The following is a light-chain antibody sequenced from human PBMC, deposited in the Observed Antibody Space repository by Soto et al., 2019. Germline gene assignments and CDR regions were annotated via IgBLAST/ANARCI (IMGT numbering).Light chain of an antibody. CDR3: ATWDDGLSAYV. J-gene: IGLJ1*01. V-gene: IGLV1-44*01. CDR2: SNS. Sequence: QSVLTQPPSASGTPGQRVTFSCSGSSSNIGGNTVSWFQHLPRTAPKLLIFSNSQRPSGVPDRFSGAKSGTSASLAISGLQSEDEANYSCATWDDGLSAYVFGTGTKVTLL. CDR1: SSNIGGNT.